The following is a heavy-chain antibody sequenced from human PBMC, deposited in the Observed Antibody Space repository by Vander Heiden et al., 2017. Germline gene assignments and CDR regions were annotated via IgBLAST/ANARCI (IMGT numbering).Heavy chain of an antibody. CDR3: ARDYYDFWSGYYPDRGSDP. J-gene: IGHJ5*02. V-gene: IGHV4-4*07. D-gene: IGHD3-3*01. CDR2: IYTSGST. CDR1: GGSISSYY. Sequence: QVQLQESGPGLVKPSETLSLTCTVSGGSISSYYWSWIRQPAGKGLEWIGRIYTSGSTNYNPSLKSRVTMSVDTSKNQFSLKLSSVTAADTAVYYCARDYYDFWSGYYPDRGSDPWGQGTLVTVSS.